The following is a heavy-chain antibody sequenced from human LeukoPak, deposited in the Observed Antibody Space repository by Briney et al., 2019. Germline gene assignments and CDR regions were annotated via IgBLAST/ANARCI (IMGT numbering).Heavy chain of an antibody. D-gene: IGHD3-22*01. Sequence: GGSLRLSCAASGFTISNYAMSWVRQGPGKGLEWVSGLSTSPRYADSVKGRFIVSRDHSRNTFSLQMNSLRAEDTAVYYCARGEVAVQYDFESWGQGTLVTVSS. CDR1: GFTISNYA. CDR2: LSTSPR. J-gene: IGHJ4*02. V-gene: IGHV3-23*01. CDR3: ARGEVAVQYDFES.